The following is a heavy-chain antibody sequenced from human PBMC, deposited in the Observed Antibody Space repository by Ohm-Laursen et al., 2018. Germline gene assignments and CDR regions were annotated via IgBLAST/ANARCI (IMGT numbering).Heavy chain of an antibody. D-gene: IGHD5-12*01. CDR2: IYYSGST. V-gene: IGHV4-59*08. CDR1: GGSISYYY. J-gene: IGHJ4*02. CDR3: ARRVDSGHYFDF. Sequence: SETLSLTCTVSGGSISYYYWSWIRQPPGKGLEWIGYIYYSGSTNYNPSLKSRVTISVDTSKNQFSLKLSSVTAADTAVYFCARRVDSGHYFDFWGQGTLVIVSS.